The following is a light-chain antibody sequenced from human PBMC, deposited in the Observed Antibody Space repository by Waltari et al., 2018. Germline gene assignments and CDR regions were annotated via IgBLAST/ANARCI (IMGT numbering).Light chain of an antibody. CDR3: ATWDDSLSGVV. V-gene: IGLV1-36*01. CDR2: YDD. CDR1: SSNIGSNA. Sequence: QSVLTQPPSVSEAPRQRVTISCSRSSSNIGSNAVNWYQQLPGKAPKLLIYYDDLLPSGVSVRFSGSKSGTSASLAISGLQSEDEAHYYCATWDDSLSGVVFGGGTKLTVL. J-gene: IGLJ3*02.